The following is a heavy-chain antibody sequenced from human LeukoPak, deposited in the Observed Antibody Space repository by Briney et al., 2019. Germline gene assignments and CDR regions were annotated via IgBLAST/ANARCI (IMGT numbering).Heavy chain of an antibody. J-gene: IGHJ6*03. D-gene: IGHD3-10*01. CDR2: INHSGST. CDR1: GGSFSGYY. Sequence: PSETLSLTCAVYGGSFSGYYWSWIRQPPGKGLEWIGEINHSGSTNYNPSLKSRVTISVDTSKNQFSLKLSSVTAADTAVYCCARADYYGSGSYGGYYYYYMDVWGKGTTVTVSS. V-gene: IGHV4-34*01. CDR3: ARADYYGSGSYGGYYYYYMDV.